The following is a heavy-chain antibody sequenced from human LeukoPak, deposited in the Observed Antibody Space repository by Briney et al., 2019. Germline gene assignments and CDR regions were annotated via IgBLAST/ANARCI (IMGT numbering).Heavy chain of an antibody. CDR1: GFTFSSYS. Sequence: PGGSLRLSCAASGFTFSSYSMNWVRQAPGKGLEWVSSISSSSSYIYYADSVKGRFTISRDNAKNSLYLQMNSLRAEDTAVYYCASIVVVAATRIADYWGQGTLVTVSS. CDR2: ISSSSSYI. D-gene: IGHD2-15*01. J-gene: IGHJ4*02. V-gene: IGHV3-21*01. CDR3: ASIVVVAATRIADY.